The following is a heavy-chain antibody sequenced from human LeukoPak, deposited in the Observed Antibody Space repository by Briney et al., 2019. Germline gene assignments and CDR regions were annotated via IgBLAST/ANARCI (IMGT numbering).Heavy chain of an antibody. CDR2: IYYSGST. CDR3: ARCRDGYNYYYYYMDV. J-gene: IGHJ6*03. Sequence: SETLSLTCTVSGGSISSSSYYWGWIRQPPGKGLEWIVSIYYSGSTYYNPSLKSRVTISVDTSKNQFSLKLSSVTAADTAVYYCARCRDGYNYYYYYMDVWGKGTTVTVSS. D-gene: IGHD5-24*01. V-gene: IGHV4-39*07. CDR1: GGSISSSSYY.